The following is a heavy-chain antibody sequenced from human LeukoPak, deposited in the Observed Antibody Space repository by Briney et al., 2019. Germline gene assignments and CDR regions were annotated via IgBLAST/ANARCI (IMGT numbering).Heavy chain of an antibody. Sequence: VASVKVSCKASGGTFSSYTISWVRQAPGQGLEWMGRIIPILGIANYAQKFQGRVTITADKSTSTAYMELSSLRSEDTAVYYCACHGVVASQSPRLYYYYYGMDVWGQGTTVTVSS. CDR1: GGTFSSYT. CDR3: ACHGVVASQSPRLYYYYYGMDV. V-gene: IGHV1-69*02. CDR2: IIPILGIA. D-gene: IGHD2-15*01. J-gene: IGHJ6*02.